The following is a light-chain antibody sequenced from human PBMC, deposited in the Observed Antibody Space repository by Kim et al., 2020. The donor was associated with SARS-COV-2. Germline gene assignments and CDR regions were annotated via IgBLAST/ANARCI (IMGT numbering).Light chain of an antibody. J-gene: IGLJ1*01. Sequence: SYELTQSPSVSVSPGQTASITCSGDKLGDKYVSWYQQKPGQSPVLLIYQYNTRPSGIPERFSGSNSESSATLTISGTQAMDEADYYCQAWDSGSYVFGTGTKVTVL. CDR2: QYN. V-gene: IGLV3-1*01. CDR3: QAWDSGSYV. CDR1: KLGDKY.